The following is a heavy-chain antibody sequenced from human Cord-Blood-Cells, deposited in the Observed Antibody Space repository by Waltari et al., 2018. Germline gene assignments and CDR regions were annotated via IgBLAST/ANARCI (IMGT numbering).Heavy chain of an antibody. V-gene: IGHV1-2*02. CDR3: ARDRELGIWYFDL. CDR2: INPNSGGT. CDR1: GYTFTGYY. Sequence: QVQLVQSGAEVKKPGASVKVSCKASGYTFTGYYMHWVRQGPGQGLEWLGWINPNSGGTNHAQKFQGRVTMTRETSISTDYMELSRLRSDDTAVYYCARDRELGIWYFDLWGRGTLVTVSS. D-gene: IGHD7-27*01. J-gene: IGHJ2*01.